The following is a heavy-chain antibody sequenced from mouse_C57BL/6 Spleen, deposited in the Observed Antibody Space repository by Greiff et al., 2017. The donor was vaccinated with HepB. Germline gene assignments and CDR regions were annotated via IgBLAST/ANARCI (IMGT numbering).Heavy chain of an antibody. CDR1: GYTFTSYD. V-gene: IGHV1-85*01. J-gene: IGHJ2*01. CDR2: IYPRDGST. Sequence: VKLMESGPELVKPGASVKLSCKASGYTFTSYDINWVKQRPGQGLEWIGWIYPRDGSTQYNEKFKGKATLTVDTSSSTAYMERHSLTSEDSAVYFCARDSSGPFDYWGQGTTLTVSS. D-gene: IGHD3-2*02. CDR3: ARDSSGPFDY.